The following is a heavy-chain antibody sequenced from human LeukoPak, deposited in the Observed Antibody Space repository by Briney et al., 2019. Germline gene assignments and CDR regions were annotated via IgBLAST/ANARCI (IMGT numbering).Heavy chain of an antibody. J-gene: IGHJ6*03. CDR3: AKEAAEFLSSQFFYYYYYMDV. CDR1: GFTFSSYA. D-gene: IGHD6-13*01. CDR2: ISGSGGST. V-gene: IGHV3-23*01. Sequence: PGGSLRLSCAASGFTFSSYAMSWVRQAPGKGLEWVSAISGSGGSTYYADSVKGRFTISRDNSKNTLYLQMNSLRAEDTAVYYCAKEAAEFLSSQFFYYYYYMDVWGKGTTVTVSS.